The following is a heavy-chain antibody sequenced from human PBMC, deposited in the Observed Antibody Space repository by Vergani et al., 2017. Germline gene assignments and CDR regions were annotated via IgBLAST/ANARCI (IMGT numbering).Heavy chain of an antibody. J-gene: IGHJ5*02. V-gene: IGHV4-59*12. CDR2: IYYSGST. CDR1: GGSISSYY. CDR3: ARETTMVPFDP. Sequence: QVQLQESGPGLVKPSESLSLTCTVSGGSISSYYWSWIRQPPGKGLEWIGYIYYSGSTNYNPSLKSRVTISVDTSKNQFSLKLSSVTAADTAVYYCARETTMVPFDPWGQGTLVTVSS. D-gene: IGHD3-10*01.